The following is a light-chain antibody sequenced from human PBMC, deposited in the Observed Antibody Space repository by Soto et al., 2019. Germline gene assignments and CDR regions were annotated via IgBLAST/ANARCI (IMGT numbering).Light chain of an antibody. V-gene: IGKV3D-15*01. CDR3: QQSNDWPPT. CDR2: GAS. CDR1: HNIGRN. J-gene: IGKJ1*01. Sequence: EVVLTQSPDTLSVSPGERATLSCRAAHNIGRNLAWYQQNPGQAPRLLIYGASIRATGIPARFGGSGSGTEVTLTISSLQSEDFALYYCQQSNDWPPTFGQGTKVEI.